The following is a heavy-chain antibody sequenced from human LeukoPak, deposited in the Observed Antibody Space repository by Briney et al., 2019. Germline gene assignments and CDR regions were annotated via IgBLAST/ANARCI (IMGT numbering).Heavy chain of an antibody. Sequence: GSLRLSCAASAFTFSSYGMSWVRQAPGKGLEWVSSIGGSGGSTYYADSVKGRFTISRDNAKNTLYLQMNSLRAEDTAVYYCAKTMGAIDHDYWGQGTLVTVSS. CDR3: AKTMGAIDHDY. J-gene: IGHJ4*02. D-gene: IGHD1-26*01. V-gene: IGHV3-23*01. CDR2: IGGSGGST. CDR1: AFTFSSYG.